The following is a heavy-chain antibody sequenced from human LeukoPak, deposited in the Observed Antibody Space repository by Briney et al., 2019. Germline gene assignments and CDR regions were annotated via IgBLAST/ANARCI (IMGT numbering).Heavy chain of an antibody. CDR1: GYSISSGYY. Sequence: PSETLSLTCTVSGYSISSGYYWGWIRQPPGKGLEWIGSIYHSGSTYYNPSLKSRVTISVDTSKNQFSLRLSSVTAADTAVYYCARDRRYCSGGSCPKVFDYWGQGTLVTVSS. D-gene: IGHD2-15*01. CDR2: IYHSGST. J-gene: IGHJ4*02. V-gene: IGHV4-38-2*02. CDR3: ARDRRYCSGGSCPKVFDY.